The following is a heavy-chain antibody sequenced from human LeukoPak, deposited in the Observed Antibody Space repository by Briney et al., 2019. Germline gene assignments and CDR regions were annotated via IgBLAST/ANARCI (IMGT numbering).Heavy chain of an antibody. CDR2: IYHSGST. J-gene: IGHJ4*02. Sequence: PSQTLSLTCAVSGGSISSGGYSWSWIRQPPGKGLEWIGYIYHSGSTYYNPSLKSRVTISVDTSKNQFSLKLSSVTAADTAVYYCARVARGRRVVPAAMFDYWGQGTLVTVSS. CDR1: GGSISSGGYS. CDR3: ARVARGRRVVPAAMFDY. V-gene: IGHV4-30-2*05. D-gene: IGHD2-2*01.